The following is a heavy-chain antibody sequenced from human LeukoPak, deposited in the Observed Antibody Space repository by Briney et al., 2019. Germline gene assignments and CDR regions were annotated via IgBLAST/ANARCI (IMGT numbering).Heavy chain of an antibody. V-gene: IGHV1-24*01. CDR1: GGTFSSYA. D-gene: IGHD1-1*01. Sequence: GASVKVSCKASGGTFSSYAISWVRQAPGKGLEWMGGFDPEDGETIYAQKFQGRVTMTEDTSTDTAYMELSSLRSEDTAVYYCATVSHWNPSHWGQGTLVTVSS. CDR3: ATVSHWNPSH. J-gene: IGHJ4*02. CDR2: FDPEDGET.